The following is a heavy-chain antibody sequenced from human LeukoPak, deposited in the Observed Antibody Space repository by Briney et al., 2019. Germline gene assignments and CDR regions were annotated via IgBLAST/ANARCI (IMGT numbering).Heavy chain of an antibody. CDR3: ARGLPGYSHGDDAFDI. J-gene: IGHJ3*02. V-gene: IGHV4-59*01. Sequence: PSETLSLTCTVSGGSISGYYWSWFRQPPGKGLEWIGYIYSSGSTNYNPSLKSRITMSVDTSRNQISLNLSPVSAADTAVYYCARGLPGYSHGDDAFDIWGQGTMVTVSS. CDR1: GGSISGYY. D-gene: IGHD1-26*01. CDR2: IYSSGST.